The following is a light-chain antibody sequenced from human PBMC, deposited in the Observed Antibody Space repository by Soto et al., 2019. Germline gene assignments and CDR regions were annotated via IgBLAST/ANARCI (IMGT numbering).Light chain of an antibody. CDR2: LNSDGSH. Sequence: QLVLTQSPSASASLGASVKLTCTLSSGHSSYAIAWHQQQPEKGPRYLMKLNSDGSHSKGDGIPDRFSGSSSGAERYLTISSLQSEDEADYYCQTWGSAIPWVFGGGTELTVL. V-gene: IGLV4-69*01. CDR1: SGHSSYA. CDR3: QTWGSAIPWV. J-gene: IGLJ3*02.